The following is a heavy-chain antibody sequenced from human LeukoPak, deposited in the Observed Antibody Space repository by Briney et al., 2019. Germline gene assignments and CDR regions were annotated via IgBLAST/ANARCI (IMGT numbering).Heavy chain of an antibody. D-gene: IGHD3-10*01. CDR2: IYYSGST. V-gene: IGHV4-59*01. J-gene: IGHJ5*02. CDR1: GGSISSYY. CDR3: ARAGKYYYGSGSYGALWFDP. Sequence: SETLSLTCTVSGGSISSYYWSWIRQPPGKGLEWIGYIYYSGSTNYNPSLKSRVTISVDTSKNQFSLKLSSVTAADTAVYYCARAGKYYYGSGSYGALWFDPWGQGTLVTVSS.